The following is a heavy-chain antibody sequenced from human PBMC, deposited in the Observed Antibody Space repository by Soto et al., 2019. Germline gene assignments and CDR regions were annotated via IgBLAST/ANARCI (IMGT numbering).Heavy chain of an antibody. CDR2: IIPSFGTA. J-gene: IGHJ4*02. D-gene: IGHD3-10*01. CDR1: GGTFSSYA. CDR3: ARDWDITMVRGAHLDY. Sequence: QVQLVQSGAEVKKPGSSVKVSCKASGGTFSSYAISWVRQAPGQGLEWMGGIIPSFGTANYAQKFQGRVTITADESTSTAYMELSSLRSEDTAVYYCARDWDITMVRGAHLDYWGQGTLVTVSS. V-gene: IGHV1-69*01.